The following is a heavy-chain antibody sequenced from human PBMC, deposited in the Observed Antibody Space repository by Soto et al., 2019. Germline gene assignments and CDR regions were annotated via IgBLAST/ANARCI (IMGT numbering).Heavy chain of an antibody. V-gene: IGHV1-46*01. D-gene: IGHD2-15*01. CDR1: XYXXXXXX. J-gene: IGHJ4*02. CDR2: INLGGTTT. CDR3: IGEEWGMRYFDD. Sequence: QVQLVQSGAEVRKPGASVKLSCQAXXYXXXXXXXXXXXQAPGQGLEWMGLINLGGTTTTYAQKXXXXXXXXXXXXXXXXXXXXXXXXXXDTAVYYCIGEEWGMRYFDDWGQGTLVSVSS.